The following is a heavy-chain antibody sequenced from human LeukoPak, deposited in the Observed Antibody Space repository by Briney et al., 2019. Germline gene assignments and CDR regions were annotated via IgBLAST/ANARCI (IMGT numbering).Heavy chain of an antibody. V-gene: IGHV3-9*03. Sequence: GGSLRLSCAASGFTFDDYAMHWVRQAPGKGLEWVSGISWNSGSIGYADSVKGRFTISRDNAKNSLYLQMNSLRAEDMALYYCAKAGRSGYPHDAFDIWGQGTMVTVSS. J-gene: IGHJ3*02. CDR2: ISWNSGSI. CDR3: AKAGRSGYPHDAFDI. CDR1: GFTFDDYA. D-gene: IGHD3-3*01.